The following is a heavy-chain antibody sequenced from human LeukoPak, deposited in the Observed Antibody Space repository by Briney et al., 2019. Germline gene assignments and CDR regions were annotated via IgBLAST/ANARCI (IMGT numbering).Heavy chain of an antibody. D-gene: IGHD3-22*01. CDR3: ARDAAPYYDSSGYPFPFDY. Sequence: SVKVSCKASGGTFSSYAISWVRQAPGQGLEWMGGIIPIFGTANYAQKFQGRVTITADESTSTAYMELSSLRSEDTAVYYCARDAAPYYDSSGYPFPFDYWGQGTLVTVSS. V-gene: IGHV1-69*13. J-gene: IGHJ4*02. CDR2: IIPIFGTA. CDR1: GGTFSSYA.